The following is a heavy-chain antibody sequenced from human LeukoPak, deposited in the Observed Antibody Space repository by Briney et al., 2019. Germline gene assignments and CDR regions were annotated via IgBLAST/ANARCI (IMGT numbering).Heavy chain of an antibody. V-gene: IGHV3-74*01. D-gene: IGHD6-19*01. CDR3: ARDRSGIGVFDY. CDR2: INSDGSST. J-gene: IGHJ4*02. CDR1: GSTFSRYW. Sequence: GSLRLSCAVSGSTFSRYWMHWVRQAPGKGLVWVSRINSDGSSTSYADSVKGRFTISRDNAKNTLYLQMNSLRAEDTAVYYCARDRSGIGVFDYWGQGTLVTVSS.